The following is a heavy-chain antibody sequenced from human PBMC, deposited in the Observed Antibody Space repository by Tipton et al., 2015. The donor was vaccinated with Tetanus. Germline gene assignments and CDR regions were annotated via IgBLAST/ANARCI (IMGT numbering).Heavy chain of an antibody. D-gene: IGHD3-22*01. Sequence: TLSLTCTVSGASIRSSPYFWNWVRQYPGKGLEWIGYIQYNGITNYHPSLKSRVTISVDSSTSQFSLRLASVTAADTAVYYCACGSGYFDSSYHSPLDFWGRGTLVTVSS. CDR1: GASIRSSPYF. J-gene: IGHJ4*02. CDR3: ACGSGYFDSSYHSPLDF. V-gene: IGHV4-61*01. CDR2: IQYNGIT.